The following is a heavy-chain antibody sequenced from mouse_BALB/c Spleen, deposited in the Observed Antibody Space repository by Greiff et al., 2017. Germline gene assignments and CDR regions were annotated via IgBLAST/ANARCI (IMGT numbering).Heavy chain of an antibody. V-gene: IGHV5-9-4*01. CDR2: ISSGGSYT. J-gene: IGHJ4*01. Sequence: EVKLVESGGGLVKPGGSLKLSCAASGFTFSSYAMSWVRQSPEKRLEWVAEISSGGSYTYYPDTVTGRFTISRDNAKNTLYLEMSSLRSEDTAMYYCARADYGSRYYAMDYWGQGTSVTVSS. D-gene: IGHD1-1*01. CDR1: GFTFSSYA. CDR3: ARADYGSRYYAMDY.